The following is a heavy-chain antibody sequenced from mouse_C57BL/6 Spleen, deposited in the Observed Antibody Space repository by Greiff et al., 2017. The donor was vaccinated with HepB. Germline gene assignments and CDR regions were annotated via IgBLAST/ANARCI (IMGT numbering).Heavy chain of an antibody. CDR3: ARAKGYYYAMDY. Sequence: QVHVKQPGAELVRPGSSVKLSCKASGYTFTSYWMDWVKQRPGQGLEWIGNIYPSDSETHYNQKFKDKATLTVDKSSSTAYMQLSSLTSEDSAVYYCARAKGYYYAMDYWGQGTSVTVSS. V-gene: IGHV1-61*01. CDR2: IYPSDSET. D-gene: IGHD2-2*01. CDR1: GYTFTSYW. J-gene: IGHJ4*01.